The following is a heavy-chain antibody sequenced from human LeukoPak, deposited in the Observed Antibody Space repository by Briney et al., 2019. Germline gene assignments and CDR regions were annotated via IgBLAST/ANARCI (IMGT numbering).Heavy chain of an antibody. Sequence: SETLSLTCAVYGGSFSGYYWSWIRQPPGKGLERIGEINLSGSTDYNPSLKSRVTISVDTSKNQFSLKLSSVTAADTAVYYCARQYSSGWYHFDYWGQGTLVTVSS. CDR1: GGSFSGYY. D-gene: IGHD6-19*01. V-gene: IGHV4-34*01. CDR2: INLSGST. CDR3: ARQYSSGWYHFDY. J-gene: IGHJ4*02.